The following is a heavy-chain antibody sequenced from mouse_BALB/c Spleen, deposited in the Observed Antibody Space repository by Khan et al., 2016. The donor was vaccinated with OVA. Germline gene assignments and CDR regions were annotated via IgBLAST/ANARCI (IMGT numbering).Heavy chain of an antibody. V-gene: IGHV2-6-4*01. CDR1: GFSLSRYN. Sequence: QVQLKESGPGLVAPSQSLSITCTVSGFSLSRYNIHWVRQPPGKGLEWLGVIWGGGGTDYNSTLKSRLSIRKDNSKSQVLLKMNSLQTDDTAIYYCARAYYRFDGYYAMDYWGQGTSVTVSS. CDR3: ARAYYRFDGYYAMDY. J-gene: IGHJ4*01. D-gene: IGHD2-14*01. CDR2: IWGGGGT.